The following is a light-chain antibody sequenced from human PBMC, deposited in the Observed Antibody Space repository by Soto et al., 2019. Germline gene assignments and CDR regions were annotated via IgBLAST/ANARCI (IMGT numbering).Light chain of an antibody. J-gene: IGLJ1*01. CDR3: QSYDSGLSTYV. CDR2: GNN. CDR1: SANIGTGYD. V-gene: IGLV1-40*01. Sequence: SVLTQPPSVSGAPGQRVTISCSGGSANIGTGYDVHWYQQVPGTAPKLLIYGNNNRPSGFPARSSGSKSDTSASLAIAGLQAEDEADYYCQSYDSGLSTYVFGTGTKVTVL.